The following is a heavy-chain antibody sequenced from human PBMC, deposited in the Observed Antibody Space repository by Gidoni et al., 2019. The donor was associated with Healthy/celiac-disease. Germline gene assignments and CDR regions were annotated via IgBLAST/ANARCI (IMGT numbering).Heavy chain of an antibody. CDR3: AVGRSGASDY. Sequence: EVQLVESGGGLVQPGGSLRRSCAASGFTFSSYEMNWVRQAPGKGLEGVSYISSSGSTIYYADSVKGRFTISRDNAKNSLYLQMNSLRAEDTAVYYYAVGRSGASDYWGQGTLFTVSS. CDR1: GFTFSSYE. J-gene: IGHJ4*02. CDR2: ISSSGSTI. D-gene: IGHD1-26*01. V-gene: IGHV3-48*03.